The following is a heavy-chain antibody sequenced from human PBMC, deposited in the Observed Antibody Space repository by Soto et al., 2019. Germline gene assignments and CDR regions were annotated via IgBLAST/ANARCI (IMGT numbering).Heavy chain of an antibody. D-gene: IGHD2-15*01. CDR2: INSDGSST. J-gene: IGHJ1*01. CDR1: GFTFSSYW. V-gene: IGHV3-74*01. Sequence: PGGSLRLSCAASGFTFSSYWMHWVRQAPGKGLVWVSRINSDGSSTSYADSVKGRFTISRDNAKNTLYLQMNSLRAEDTAVYYCARVGSCSGGSCYSGEYFQHWGQGTLVTVSS. CDR3: ARVGSCSGGSCYSGEYFQH.